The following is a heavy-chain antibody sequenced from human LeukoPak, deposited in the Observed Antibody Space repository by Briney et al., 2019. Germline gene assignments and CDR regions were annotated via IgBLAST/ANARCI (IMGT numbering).Heavy chain of an antibody. CDR2: IKEEGSEK. CDR3: ARDFDY. Sequence: GGSLRLSCAATGFTFSRFWISWVRQAPGKGLEWVANIKEEGSEKNYVDSVKGRFTISRDNAKNSLYLQMNSLRAEDTAVYYCARDFDYWGQGTLVTVSS. CDR1: GFTFSRFW. J-gene: IGHJ4*02. V-gene: IGHV3-7*01.